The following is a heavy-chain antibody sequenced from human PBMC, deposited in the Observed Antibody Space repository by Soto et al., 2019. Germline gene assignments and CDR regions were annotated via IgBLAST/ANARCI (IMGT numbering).Heavy chain of an antibody. CDR3: ARCAAHIVVVGGAFDI. CDR2: IYYSGST. D-gene: IGHD2-21*01. V-gene: IGHV4-31*03. Sequence: SETLSLTCTVSGGSISSGGYYWSWIRQHPGKGLEWIGYIYYSGSTYYNPSLKSRVTISVYTSKNQFSLKLSSVTAADTAVYYCARCAAHIVVVGGAFDIWGQGTMVTVSS. J-gene: IGHJ3*02. CDR1: GGSISSGGYY.